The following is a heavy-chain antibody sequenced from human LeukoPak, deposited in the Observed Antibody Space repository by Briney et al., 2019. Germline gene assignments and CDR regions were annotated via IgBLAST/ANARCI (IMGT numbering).Heavy chain of an antibody. CDR1: GGSISSSSYY. CDR3: AREVRYYDSSGYDY. Sequence: KASETLSLTCTVSGGSISSSSYYWGWIRQPPGKGLEWIGSIYYSGSTYYNPSLKSRVTISVDTSKNQFSLKLSSVTAADTAVYYCAREVRYYDSSGYDYWGQGTLVTVSS. D-gene: IGHD3-22*01. CDR2: IYYSGST. V-gene: IGHV4-39*07. J-gene: IGHJ4*02.